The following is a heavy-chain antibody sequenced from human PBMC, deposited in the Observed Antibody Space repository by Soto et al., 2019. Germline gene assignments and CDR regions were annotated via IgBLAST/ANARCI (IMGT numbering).Heavy chain of an antibody. D-gene: IGHD6-6*01. V-gene: IGHV4-30-4*01. Sequence: QVQLQESGPGLVKPSQTLSLTCTVSGDSISSGDHYWSWIRQPPGKGLEWIGYIYYSGTTYSRPSLQSRVNISVATSKNQFSLKLNSVTAADTAVYYCARGAYSDSSSYFDYWGQGTLVPVSS. CDR3: ARGAYSDSSSYFDY. CDR1: GDSISSGDHY. CDR2: IYYSGTT. J-gene: IGHJ4*02.